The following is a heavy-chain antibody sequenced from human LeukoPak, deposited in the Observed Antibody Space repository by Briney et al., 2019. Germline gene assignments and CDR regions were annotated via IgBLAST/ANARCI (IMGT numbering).Heavy chain of an antibody. CDR2: MNPNSGNT. D-gene: IGHD2-15*01. V-gene: IGHV1-8*01. CDR1: GSTFTSYD. Sequence: ASVKVSCKASGSTFTSYDINWVRQATGQGLEWMGWMNPNSGNTGYAQKFQGRVTMTRNTSISTAYMELSSLRSEDTAVYYCARGHCSGGSCFYYYYYYGMDVWGQGTTVTVSS. J-gene: IGHJ6*02. CDR3: ARGHCSGGSCFYYYYYYGMDV.